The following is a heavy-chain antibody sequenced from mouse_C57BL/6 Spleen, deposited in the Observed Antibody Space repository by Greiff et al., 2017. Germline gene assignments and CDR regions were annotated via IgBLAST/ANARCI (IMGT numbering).Heavy chain of an antibody. CDR1: GFSLTSYA. V-gene: IGHV2-9-1*01. J-gene: IGHJ4*01. CDR3: ARMDYGSSTGAMDY. Sequence: VQLQESGPGLVAPSQSLSITCTVSGFSLTSYAISWVRQPPGKGLEWLGVIWTGGGTNYNSALKSRLSISKDNSKSQVFLKMNSLQTDDTARYYCARMDYGSSTGAMDYWGQGTSVTVSS. CDR2: IWTGGGT. D-gene: IGHD1-1*01.